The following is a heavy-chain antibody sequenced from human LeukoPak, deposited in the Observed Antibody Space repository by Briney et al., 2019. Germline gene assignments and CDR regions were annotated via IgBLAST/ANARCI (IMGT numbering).Heavy chain of an antibody. D-gene: IGHD2-2*01. J-gene: IGHJ4*02. Sequence: GESLKISCKGSGYTFTSYWIVWVRQMPGKGLEWMGIIYPGDSDTTYSSSFQGQVTISVDKSISTAYLQWGSLQASDSAMYYCARRDQYLNGNFDYWGQGTLVTVSS. CDR2: IYPGDSDT. CDR3: ARRDQYLNGNFDY. CDR1: GYTFTSYW. V-gene: IGHV5-51*01.